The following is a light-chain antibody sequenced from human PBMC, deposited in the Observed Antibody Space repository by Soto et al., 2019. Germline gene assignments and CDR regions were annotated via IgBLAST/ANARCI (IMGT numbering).Light chain of an antibody. Sequence: QTVVTQEPSISVSPGGTVTLTCGLSSGSVSTTYYPSWYPKTPGQAPRTLIYSTDSRSSGVPDRFSGSILENKAALTITGAQTDDECDYYCVLYMGSGIWVFGGGTKLTVL. CDR3: VLYMGSGIWV. V-gene: IGLV8-61*01. J-gene: IGLJ3*02. CDR2: STD. CDR1: SGSVSTTYY.